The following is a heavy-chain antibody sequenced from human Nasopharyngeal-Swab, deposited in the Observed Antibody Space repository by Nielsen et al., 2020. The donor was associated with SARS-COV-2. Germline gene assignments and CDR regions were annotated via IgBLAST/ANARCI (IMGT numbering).Heavy chain of an antibody. D-gene: IGHD3-9*01. J-gene: IGHJ4*02. CDR1: GFSFSTAV. CDR3: AKDYDIGY. CDR2: LGDGGTYT. V-gene: IGHV3-23*01. Sequence: GESLKISCGASGFSFSTAVMYWVRRAPGAGLEWVAALGDGGTYTSYADSVKGRFTISSDNSKSTLDLQMNSLRTEDTAVYYCAKDYDIGYWGQGTLVTVSS.